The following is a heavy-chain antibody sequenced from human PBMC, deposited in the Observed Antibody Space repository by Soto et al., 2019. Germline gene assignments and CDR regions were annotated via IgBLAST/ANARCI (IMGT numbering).Heavy chain of an antibody. Sequence: EVQLLESGGGLIQPGGSLRLSCAANNFTFSTCARTWVRQAPGKGLEWVSAISGSGSNTYYADSVKGRFTISRDNSKNTLYLQVNSLRAEDTALYCCAKDYYDSSGYRSYWYFDLWGRGTLVTVSS. CDR3: AKDYYDSSGYRSYWYFDL. J-gene: IGHJ2*01. D-gene: IGHD3-22*01. CDR1: NFTFSTCA. V-gene: IGHV3-23*01. CDR2: ISGSGSNT.